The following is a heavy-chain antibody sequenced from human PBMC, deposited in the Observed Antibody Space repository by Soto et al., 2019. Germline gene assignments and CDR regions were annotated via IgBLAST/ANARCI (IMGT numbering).Heavy chain of an antibody. Sequence: QVPLVQSGAEVKKPGASVKVSCKASGYTFTSYAMHWVRQAPGQRLEWMGWINAGNGNTKYSQKFQGRVTITRDTSASTAYMELSSLRSEDTAVYYCASLYYYDSSGYYSQGYWGQGTLVTVSS. CDR2: INAGNGNT. CDR3: ASLYYYDSSGYYSQGY. V-gene: IGHV1-3*01. CDR1: GYTFTSYA. D-gene: IGHD3-22*01. J-gene: IGHJ4*02.